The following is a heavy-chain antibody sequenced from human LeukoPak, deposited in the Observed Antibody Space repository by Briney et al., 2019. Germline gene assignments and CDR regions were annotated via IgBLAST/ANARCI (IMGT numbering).Heavy chain of an antibody. V-gene: IGHV1-18*01. CDR2: ISAYNGNT. Sequence: GASVKVSCKASGYTFTSYGISWVRQAPGQGLEWMGWISAYNGNTNYAQKLQGRVTMTTDTSTSTAYMGLRSLRSDDTAVYYCARDRVTYYDFWSGYSRRGNAFDIWGQGTMVTVSS. CDR1: GYTFTSYG. J-gene: IGHJ3*02. CDR3: ARDRVTYYDFWSGYSRRGNAFDI. D-gene: IGHD3-3*01.